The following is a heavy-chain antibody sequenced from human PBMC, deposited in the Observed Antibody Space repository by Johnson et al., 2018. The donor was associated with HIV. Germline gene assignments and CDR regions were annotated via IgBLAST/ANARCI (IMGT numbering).Heavy chain of an antibody. CDR2: IKQDGSNK. D-gene: IGHD6-6*01. Sequence: SGFTFNNYWMSWVRPAPGKGLEWVANIKQDGSNKYYADSVKGRFTISRDNSKNTLYLQMNSLRAEDTAVYYCAKERQLVRAFDIWGQGTMVTVSS. J-gene: IGHJ3*02. CDR1: GFTFNNYW. CDR3: AKERQLVRAFDI. V-gene: IGHV3-7*01.